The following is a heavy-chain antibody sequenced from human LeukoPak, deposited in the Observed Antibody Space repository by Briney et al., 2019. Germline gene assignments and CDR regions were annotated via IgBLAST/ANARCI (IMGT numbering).Heavy chain of an antibody. CDR2: IYSGGST. J-gene: IGHJ4*02. V-gene: IGHV3-66*01. CDR1: GFTFSSYW. CDR3: ARVDYGDYGFDY. Sequence: GGFLRLSCAASGFTFSSYWMTWVRQAPGKGLEWVSVIYSGGSTYYADSVKGRFTISRDNSKNTLYLQMNSLRAEDTAVYYCARVDYGDYGFDYWGQGTLVTVSS. D-gene: IGHD4-17*01.